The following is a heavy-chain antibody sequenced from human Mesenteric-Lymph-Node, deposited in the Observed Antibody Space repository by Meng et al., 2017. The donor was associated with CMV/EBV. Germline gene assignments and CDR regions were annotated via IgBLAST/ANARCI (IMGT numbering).Heavy chain of an antibody. J-gene: IGHJ4*02. CDR2: IRYDGSNK. V-gene: IGHV3-30*02. D-gene: IGHD2-2*01. CDR1: GFTCSDCG. Sequence: GESLKISCEASGFTCSDCGMHWVRQAPGKGLEWVAIIRYDGSNKFYADSVKGRFIISRDNSKNTLFLQVNSLKPEDTAVYYCAKERVPAAVKQGDFDYWGQGTLVTVSS. CDR3: AKERVPAAVKQGDFDY.